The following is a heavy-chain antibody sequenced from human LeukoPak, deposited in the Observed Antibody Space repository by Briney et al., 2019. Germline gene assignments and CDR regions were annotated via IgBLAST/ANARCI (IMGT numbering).Heavy chain of an antibody. CDR1: GFTFSIYG. J-gene: IGHJ6*04. CDR2: ISYDGSNK. Sequence: GGSLRLSCAAPGFTFSIYGMHSVCQAPGKGLEWVAVISYDGSNKYYADSVKGRFTISRDNSKNTLYLQINSLRAEDTAVYYCAKDLEDIVVVVAATLTNYYYYGMDVWGKGTTVIVSS. V-gene: IGHV3-30*18. D-gene: IGHD2-15*01. CDR3: AKDLEDIVVVVAATLTNYYYYGMDV.